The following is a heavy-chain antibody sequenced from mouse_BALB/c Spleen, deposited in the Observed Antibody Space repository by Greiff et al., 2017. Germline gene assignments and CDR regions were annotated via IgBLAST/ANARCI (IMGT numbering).Heavy chain of an antibody. D-gene: IGHD2-2*01. V-gene: IGHV1-77*01. CDR2: IYPGSGNT. CDR1: GYTFTDYY. J-gene: IGHJ4*01. CDR3: AREMGYDRVMDY. Sequence: QVQLQQSGAELARPGASVKLSCKASGYTFTDYYINWVKQRTGQGLEWIGEIYPGSGNTYYNEKFKGKATLTADKSSSTAYMQLRSLTSEDSAVYFCAREMGYDRVMDYWGQGTSVTVSS.